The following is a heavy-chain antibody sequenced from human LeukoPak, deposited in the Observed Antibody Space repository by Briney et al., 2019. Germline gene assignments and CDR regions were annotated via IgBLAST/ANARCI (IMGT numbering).Heavy chain of an antibody. J-gene: IGHJ4*02. D-gene: IGHD5-12*01. CDR2: ISWNSGSI. CDR3: AKGGYDFTVHY. V-gene: IGHV3-9*01. Sequence: GGSLRLSCAASGFTFDDYAXHWVRQAXXXXXEXVSGISWNSGSIGYADSVKGRFTISRDNAKNSLYLQMNSLRAEDTALYYCAKGGYDFTVHYWGQGTLVTVSS. CDR1: GFTFDDYA.